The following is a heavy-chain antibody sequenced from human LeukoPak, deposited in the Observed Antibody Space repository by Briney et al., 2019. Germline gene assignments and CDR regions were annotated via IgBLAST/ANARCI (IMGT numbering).Heavy chain of an antibody. D-gene: IGHD3-10*01. V-gene: IGHV3-48*02. CDR1: GFTFSFYI. CDR2: ISSSTSLI. CDR3: ARGGGPMIRSDFDF. Sequence: GGALRLSCTASGFTFSFYIMNWVRQAPGRGLEWISYISSSTSLIYYADSVKGRFTISRDNAKNSLYLHMNSLKDEDTAVYYCARGGGPMIRSDFDFWGQGTLVTVSS. J-gene: IGHJ4*02.